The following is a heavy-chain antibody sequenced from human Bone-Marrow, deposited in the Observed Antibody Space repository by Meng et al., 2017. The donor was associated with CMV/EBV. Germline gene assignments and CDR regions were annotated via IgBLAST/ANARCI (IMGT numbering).Heavy chain of an antibody. J-gene: IGHJ5*02. CDR1: GGSISSSSYY. Sequence: SETLSLTCTVSGGSISSSSYYWNWIRQSPGKGLEWIGYIYYNGNTNYNPSLKSRVTISVDTSKNQFSLKLSSMTAADTAVYYCARGSGFDPWGQGTLVTVSS. CDR2: IYYNGNT. V-gene: IGHV4-61*01. D-gene: IGHD3-3*01. CDR3: ARGSGFDP.